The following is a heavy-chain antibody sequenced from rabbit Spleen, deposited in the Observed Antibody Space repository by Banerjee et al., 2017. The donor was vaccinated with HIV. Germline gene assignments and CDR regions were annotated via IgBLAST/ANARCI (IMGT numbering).Heavy chain of an antibody. D-gene: IGHD6-1*01. Sequence: QELVESGGGLVQPGESLKVSCKASGFSLNNNYYMCWVRQAPGKGLEWIACIYGGDGVSTAYASWAKGRFTISKTSSTTVTLQMTSLTAADTATYFCARSTYTYGGYACDLWGQGTLVTVS. V-gene: IGHV1S40*01. CDR1: GFSLNNNYY. CDR3: ARSTYTYGGYACDL. J-gene: IGHJ6*01. CDR2: IYGGDGVST.